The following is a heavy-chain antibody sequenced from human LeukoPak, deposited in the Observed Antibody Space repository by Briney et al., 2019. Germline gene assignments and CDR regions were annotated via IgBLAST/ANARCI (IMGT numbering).Heavy chain of an antibody. CDR3: ARDMLSYYDSSGYFHY. J-gene: IGHJ4*02. Sequence: ASVKVSCKASGYTFTSYGISWVRQAPGQGLEWMGWISAYNGNTNYAQKLQGRVTMTTDTPTSTAYMELRSLRSDDTAVYYCARDMLSYYDSSGYFHYWGQGTLVTVSS. CDR2: ISAYNGNT. V-gene: IGHV1-18*01. CDR1: GYTFTSYG. D-gene: IGHD3-22*01.